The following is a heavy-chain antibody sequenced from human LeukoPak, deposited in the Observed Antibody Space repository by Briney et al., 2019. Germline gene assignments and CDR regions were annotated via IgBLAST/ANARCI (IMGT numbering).Heavy chain of an antibody. CDR2: ISSSGSTI. D-gene: IGHD6-13*01. CDR1: GFTFSDYY. CDR3: ASKFWAAGRDY. V-gene: IGHV3-11*04. Sequence: SGGYLRFYCAASGFTFSDYYMSWIRQAPGKGLVGVSYISSSGSTIYYADSVKGRFTISRDNAKTSPYLQMNSLRAEDTAVYYCASKFWAAGRDYWGQGTLVTVSS. J-gene: IGHJ4*02.